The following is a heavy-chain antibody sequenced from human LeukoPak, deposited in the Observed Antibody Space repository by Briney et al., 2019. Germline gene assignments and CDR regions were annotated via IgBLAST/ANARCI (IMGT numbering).Heavy chain of an antibody. V-gene: IGHV3-48*03. J-gene: IGHJ5*02. CDR2: ISSSGSTI. CDR3: AKGGLVHRFDP. CDR1: GFTFSSYE. Sequence: GGSLRLSCAASGFTFSSYEMNWVRQAPGKGLEWVSYISSSGSTIYYADSVKGRFTISIDNSKNTLYLQMNSLRADDTAVYYCAKGGLVHRFDPWGQGTLVTVSS.